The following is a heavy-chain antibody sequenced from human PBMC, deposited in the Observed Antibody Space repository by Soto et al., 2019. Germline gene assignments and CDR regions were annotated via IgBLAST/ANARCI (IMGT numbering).Heavy chain of an antibody. CDR2: TYYRLEWYN. D-gene: IGHD3-22*01. V-gene: IGHV6-1*01. CDR1: GDSVSSNSAA. CDR3: ARDRGYYSPFDP. J-gene: IGHJ5*02. Sequence: PSQPLSLTCAISGDSVSSNSAAWNWIRQSPSRGLEWLGRTYYRLEWYNEYAVSVKSRITINPYTSKNQFSLQLNSVTPDDTAVYYCARDRGYYSPFDPWGQGTLVTVSS.